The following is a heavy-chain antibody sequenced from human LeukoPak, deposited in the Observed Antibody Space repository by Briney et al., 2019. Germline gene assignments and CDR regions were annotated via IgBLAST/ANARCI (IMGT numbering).Heavy chain of an antibody. CDR1: GFTFSSYW. J-gene: IGHJ4*02. V-gene: IGHV3-7*03. D-gene: IGHD2-15*01. CDR3: AKGRAVEVVAAFNY. Sequence: GGSLRLSCAASGFTFSSYWMSWVRQAPGKGLEWVANIKQDGSEKYYVDSVKGRFTISRDNAKNSPYLQMNSLTAEDTAVYYCAKGRAVEVVAAFNYWGQGTVVTVSS. CDR2: IKQDGSEK.